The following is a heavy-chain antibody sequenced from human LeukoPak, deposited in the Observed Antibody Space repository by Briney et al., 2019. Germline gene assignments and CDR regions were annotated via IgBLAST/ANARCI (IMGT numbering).Heavy chain of an antibody. CDR2: IKSETDGGTT. V-gene: IGHV3-15*01. CDR1: GFTFGNAW. CDR3: TTFSSGVPYDY. J-gene: IGHJ4*02. D-gene: IGHD6-19*01. Sequence: GGSLRLSCAATGFTFGNAWMSWVRQAPGKGLEWVGRIKSETDGGTTDCAAPVKGRFTISRVDSKNTLLLQMNSLKTEDTAVYYCTTFSSGVPYDYWGQGTLVTVSS.